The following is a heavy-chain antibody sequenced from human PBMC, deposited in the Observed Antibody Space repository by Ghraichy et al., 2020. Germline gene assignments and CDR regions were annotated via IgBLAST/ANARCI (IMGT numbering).Heavy chain of an antibody. V-gene: IGHV1-69*13. CDR3: ARGSTPRRNIVVVPAAIYGVYYYYYYYMDV. CDR2: IIPIFGTA. D-gene: IGHD2-2*02. Sequence: SVKVSCKASGGTFSSYAISWVRQAPGQGLEWMGGIIPIFGTANYAQKFQGRVTITADESTSTAYMELSSLRSEDTAVYYCARGSTPRRNIVVVPAAIYGVYYYYYYYMDVWGKGTTVTVSS. CDR1: GGTFSSYA. J-gene: IGHJ6*03.